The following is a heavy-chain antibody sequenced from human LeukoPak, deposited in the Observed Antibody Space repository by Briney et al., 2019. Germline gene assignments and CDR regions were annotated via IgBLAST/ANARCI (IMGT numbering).Heavy chain of an antibody. J-gene: IGHJ4*02. Sequence: GGSLRLSCAASGFTFSNAWMSWVRQAPGKGLEWVGRIKSKTDGGTTDYAAPVKGRFTISRDDSKNTLYLQMNSLKTEDTAVYYCIWVTAGEVLGYWGQGTLVTVSS. CDR1: GFTFSNAW. CDR2: IKSKTDGGTT. V-gene: IGHV3-15*01. CDR3: IWVTAGEVLGY. D-gene: IGHD2-21*02.